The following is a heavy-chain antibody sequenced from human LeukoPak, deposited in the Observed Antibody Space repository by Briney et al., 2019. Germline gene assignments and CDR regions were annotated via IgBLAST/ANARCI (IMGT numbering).Heavy chain of an antibody. CDR2: INPNSGGT. D-gene: IGHD6-13*01. CDR3: ARVDAAAGTYYYYGMDV. V-gene: IGHV1-2*02. J-gene: IGHJ6*02. CDR1: GYTFTGYY. Sequence: GASVKVSCKASGYTFTGYYMHWVRQAPGQGLEWMGWINPNSGGTNYAQKFQGRVTMTRDTSISTAYMELSRLRSDDTAVYYCARVDAAAGTYYYYGMDVWGQGTTVTVSS.